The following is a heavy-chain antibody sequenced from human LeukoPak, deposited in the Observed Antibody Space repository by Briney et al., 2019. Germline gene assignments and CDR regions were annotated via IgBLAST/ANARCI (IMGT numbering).Heavy chain of an antibody. CDR1: GFTVYSNY. J-gene: IGHJ4*02. Sequence: GSLLLSCAASGFTVYSNYLSWVRQAPGKGLEWVSTIYTGGNTYYAASVKGRFTISRDFSKNTVFLHMNSLRAEDTAMYYCARGDDSGYYDYFDYWGQGALVTVSS. V-gene: IGHV3-53*01. D-gene: IGHD3-22*01. CDR2: IYTGGNT. CDR3: ARGDDSGYYDYFDY.